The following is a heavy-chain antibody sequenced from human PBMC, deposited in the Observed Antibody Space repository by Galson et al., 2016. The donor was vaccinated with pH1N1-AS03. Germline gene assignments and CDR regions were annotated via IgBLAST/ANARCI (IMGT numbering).Heavy chain of an antibody. CDR3: TKDLVPGGADV. Sequence: SLRLSCAVSGFSLDLYAMHWVRQIPGKGLEWVSGFSLDSDWIGYADSVKGRFSVSRDKDKNSLYLEMSNLRTEDTALYYCTKDLVPGGADVWGQGTTVTVSS. V-gene: IGHV3-9*01. CDR2: FSLDSDWI. D-gene: IGHD3-16*01. CDR1: GFSLDLYA. J-gene: IGHJ6*02.